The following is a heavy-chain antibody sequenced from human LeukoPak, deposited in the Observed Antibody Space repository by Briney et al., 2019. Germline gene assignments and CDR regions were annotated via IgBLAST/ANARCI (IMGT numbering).Heavy chain of an antibody. CDR2: ISGDGGST. CDR3: AKDMYYHDSSAFDY. V-gene: IGHV3-43*02. J-gene: IGHJ4*02. D-gene: IGHD3-22*01. Sequence: GGSLRLSCAASGFTFDDYAMHWVRHAPGKGLEWVSLISGDGGSTYYADSVKGRFTISRDNSKNSLYLQMNSLRTEDTALYYCAKDMYYHDSSAFDYWGQGTLVTVSS. CDR1: GFTFDDYA.